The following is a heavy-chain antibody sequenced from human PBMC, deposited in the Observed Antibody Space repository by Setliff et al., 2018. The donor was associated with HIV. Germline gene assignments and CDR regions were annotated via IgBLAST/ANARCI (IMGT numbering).Heavy chain of an antibody. D-gene: IGHD2-15*01. V-gene: IGHV4-34*01. CDR1: GGSFSGYY. CDR2: INDSGTT. J-gene: IGHJ4*02. CDR3: ARGPIRYSSGVRWFLGVESWYSGIDY. Sequence: SETLSLTCAVYGGSFSGYYWSWIRQPPGKGLEWLGEINDSGTTNYNPSLESRVTLLIDMSKNQLSLKLSSVTAADTAVYFCARGPIRYSSGVRWFLGVESWYSGIDYWGQGTRVTVSS.